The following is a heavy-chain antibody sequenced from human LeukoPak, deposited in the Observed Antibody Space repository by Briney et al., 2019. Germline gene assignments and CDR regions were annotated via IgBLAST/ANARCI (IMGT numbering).Heavy chain of an antibody. V-gene: IGHV5-51*01. CDR2: IYPGDSDT. J-gene: IGHJ4*02. Sequence: GESLQISCQGSGYRFTSYWIGWVRQLPGKGLEWMGIIYPGDSDTRYSPSFQGQVTISADKSISTAYLQWSSLKASDTAMYYCARREYCGGDCYHFDYWGQGTLVTVSS. CDR3: ARREYCGGDCYHFDY. D-gene: IGHD2-21*02. CDR1: GYRFTSYW.